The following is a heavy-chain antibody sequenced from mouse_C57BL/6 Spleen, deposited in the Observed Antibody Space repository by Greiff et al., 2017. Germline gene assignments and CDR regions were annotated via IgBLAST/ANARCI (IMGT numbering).Heavy chain of an antibody. J-gene: IGHJ3*01. CDR3: ARPWDLAWFAD. V-gene: IGHV1-4*01. CDR1: GYTFTSYT. Sequence: QVQLQQSGAELARPGASVKMSCKASGYTFTSYTMHWVKQRPGQGLEWIGYINPSSGYTKYNQKFKDKATLTADKSSSTAYMQLSSLTSEDSAVYYCARPWDLAWFADWGQGTLVTVSA. D-gene: IGHD4-1*01. CDR2: INPSSGYT.